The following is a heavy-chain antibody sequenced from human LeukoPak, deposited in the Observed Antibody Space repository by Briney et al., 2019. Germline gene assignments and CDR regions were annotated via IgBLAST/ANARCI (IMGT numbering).Heavy chain of an antibody. CDR1: GFTFISYG. J-gene: IGHJ4*02. CDR3: AKALYYYGSGSYYNRRFDY. CDR2: IRYDESNK. V-gene: IGHV3-30*02. D-gene: IGHD3-10*01. Sequence: PGWSLRLSCAASGFTFISYGMHLFRQAPGKGLEWLAFIRYDESNKYYVDSVKGRFTISRDNSKNTLYLQMNSLRAEDTAVYYCAKALYYYGSGSYYNRRFDYWGQGTLVTVSS.